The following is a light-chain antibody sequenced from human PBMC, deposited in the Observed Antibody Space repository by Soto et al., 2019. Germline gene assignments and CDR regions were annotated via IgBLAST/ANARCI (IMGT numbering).Light chain of an antibody. CDR2: GAS. J-gene: IGKJ4*01. V-gene: IGKV3-20*01. Sequence: EIVLTQSPGTLSLSPGERATLSCRASQSVSSSYLAWYQQKPGQAPRLLIYGASSRATGIPDSFSGSGSGPDFTLTISRLEPEDFAVYYCHQYDSSPLTFGGGTKVEIK. CDR3: HQYDSSPLT. CDR1: QSVSSSY.